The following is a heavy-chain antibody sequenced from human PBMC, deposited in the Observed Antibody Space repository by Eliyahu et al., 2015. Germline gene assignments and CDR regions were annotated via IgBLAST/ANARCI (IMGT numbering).Heavy chain of an antibody. D-gene: IGHD6-13*01. V-gene: IGHV3-21*01. CDR1: GXTFSGRN. CDR3: ARGVAAAPDFDL. J-gene: IGHJ2*01. CDR2: IDLTSRYI. Sequence: EVQLVESGXGLVKPGGSXXXXXVASGXTFSGRNMNWVRQAPGKGLEWVSSIDLTSRYIYYADSLKGRFTISRDNAKNSLYLQINSLRAEDTAVYYCARGVAAAPDFDLWGRGTLVTVSS.